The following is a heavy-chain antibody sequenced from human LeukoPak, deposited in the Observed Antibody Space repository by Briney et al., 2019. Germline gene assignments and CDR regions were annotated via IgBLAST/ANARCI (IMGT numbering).Heavy chain of an antibody. CDR2: IYPGDSDT. CDR1: VYTFSNYW. J-gene: IGHJ3*02. V-gene: IGHV5-51*01. CDR3: ARHTLERRKDNAFDI. D-gene: IGHD3-16*01. Sequence: GESLKISCKGSVYTFSNYWIGWVRQMPGKGLEWMGIIYPGDSDTRYSPSFQGQVTISADKSITTAYLQWRSLKASDTAIYYCARHTLERRKDNAFDIWGQGTMIIVSS.